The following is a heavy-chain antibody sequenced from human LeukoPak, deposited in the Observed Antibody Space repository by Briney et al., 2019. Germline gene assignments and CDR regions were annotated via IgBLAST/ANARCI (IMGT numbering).Heavy chain of an antibody. J-gene: IGHJ4*02. Sequence: GAPVKLSCSPSGYTFTSSYINSVRESPGPGLGWRGIINLSGGSTSYAHKFQGRVTMTRDKSTSTVYMELSSLRSEDTAVYYCARDRHYDSSGYCDYWGQGTLVTVSS. CDR3: ARDRHYDSSGYCDY. CDR1: GYTFTSSY. CDR2: INLSGGST. V-gene: IGHV1-46*01. D-gene: IGHD3-22*01.